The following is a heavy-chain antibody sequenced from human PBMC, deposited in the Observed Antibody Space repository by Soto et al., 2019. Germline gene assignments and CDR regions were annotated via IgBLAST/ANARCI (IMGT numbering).Heavy chain of an antibody. Sequence: SETLSLTWNVSGGSSSSYYWSWIRQPPGKGLEWNGYIYYSGSTNYNPSLKSRVTISVDTSKNQFSLKLSSVTAADTAVYYCARRVVAATENYYYYMDVWGKGTTVTVSS. D-gene: IGHD2-15*01. CDR2: IYYSGST. J-gene: IGHJ6*03. CDR1: GGSSSSYY. CDR3: ARRVVAATENYYYYMDV. V-gene: IGHV4-59*01.